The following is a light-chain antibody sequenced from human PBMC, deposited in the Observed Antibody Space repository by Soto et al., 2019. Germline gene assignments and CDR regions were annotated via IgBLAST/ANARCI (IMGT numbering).Light chain of an antibody. J-gene: IGLJ3*02. CDR3: SSCTGAGV. CDR1: HSDVYGHNY. Sequence: QSVLTQPASVSGSPGQSITISCTGSHSDVYGHNYISWYQHHPGKVTQLIIYDASRPPSGVSSRFSGSKSGITASLTLSELQAEDDADSYYSSCTGAGVFGRGTKLTVL. CDR2: DAS. V-gene: IGLV2-14*01.